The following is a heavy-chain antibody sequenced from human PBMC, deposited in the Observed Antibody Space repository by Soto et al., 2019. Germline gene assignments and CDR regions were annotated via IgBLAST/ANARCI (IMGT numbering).Heavy chain of an antibody. D-gene: IGHD1-26*01. J-gene: IGHJ4*02. CDR3: ARYSGSYSRGLDY. V-gene: IGHV3-72*01. CDR1: GFTFSDHY. CDR2: IRNKANSYST. Sequence: GGSLRLSCAASGFTFSDHYMEWVRQAPGKGLEWVGRIRNKANSYSTEYAASVKGRFTISRDDSMNSLYLQMNSLKTEDTAVVYCARYSGSYSRGLDYWGQGTPVTVSS.